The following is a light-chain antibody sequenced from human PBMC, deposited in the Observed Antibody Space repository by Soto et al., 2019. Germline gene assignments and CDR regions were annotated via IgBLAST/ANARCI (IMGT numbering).Light chain of an antibody. CDR3: QSYATGLSVLYV. Sequence: QSVLTQPPSVSGAPGXRVTXXXXXXXXXXXAGYDVHWYQQLPGTAPKLLIYGNNNRPSGVPDRFSGSKSGTSASLAVTGLQAEDEADYYCQSYATGLSVLYVFGTGTKVTVL. J-gene: IGLJ1*01. CDR2: GNN. V-gene: IGLV1-40*01. CDR1: XXXXXAGYD.